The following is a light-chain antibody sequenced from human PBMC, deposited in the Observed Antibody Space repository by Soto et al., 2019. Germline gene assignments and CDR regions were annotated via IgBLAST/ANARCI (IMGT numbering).Light chain of an antibody. V-gene: IGLV2-14*01. CDR3: SSYTSSSTLD. Sequence: QSVLAQPASVSGSPGQSITISCTGTSSDVGGYNYVSWYQQHPGKAPKLMIYDVSNRPSGVSNRFSGSKSGNTASLTISGPQAEDGADYYCSSYTSSSTLDFGTGTKVTVL. CDR2: DVS. J-gene: IGLJ1*01. CDR1: SSDVGGYNY.